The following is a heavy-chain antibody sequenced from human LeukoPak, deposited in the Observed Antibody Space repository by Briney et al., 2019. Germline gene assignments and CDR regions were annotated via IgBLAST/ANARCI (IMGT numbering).Heavy chain of an antibody. V-gene: IGHV5-51*01. D-gene: IGHD6-19*01. CDR3: ARLIGSGWYDY. Sequence: GESLKISCKASGYSFTSHWIGWVRQMFGKGLEWMGITYPGDFETRYSPSFQGQVTISADKSISTAYLQWSSLKASDTATYYCARLIGSGWYDYWGQGTLVTVSS. CDR2: TYPGDFET. CDR1: GYSFTSHW. J-gene: IGHJ4*02.